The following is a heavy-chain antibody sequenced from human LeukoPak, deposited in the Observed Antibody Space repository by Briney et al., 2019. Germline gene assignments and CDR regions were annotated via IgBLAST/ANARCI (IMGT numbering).Heavy chain of an antibody. CDR2: IYPGDSDT. Sequence: GESLKISCKGSGYSFTSYWIGWVRQMHGKGLEWMGIIYPGDSDTRYSPSFQGQVTISADKSISTAYLQWSSLKASDTAMYYCASLGGYGSGSSYFDYWGQGTLVTVSS. V-gene: IGHV5-51*01. J-gene: IGHJ4*02. CDR1: GYSFTSYW. D-gene: IGHD3-10*01. CDR3: ASLGGYGSGSSYFDY.